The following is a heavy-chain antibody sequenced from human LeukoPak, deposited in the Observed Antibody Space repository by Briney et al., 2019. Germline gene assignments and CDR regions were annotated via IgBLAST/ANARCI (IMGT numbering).Heavy chain of an antibody. CDR1: GFTFSSYW. Sequence: GGSLRLSCAASGFTFSSYWMTWIRQAPGKGLEWVANIKKDGSEVYYVDSVKGRFTISRDNAKNSLFLQMSGLRAEDTAVYYCARDFYDSSGYYYFYFDYWGQGALVTVSS. CDR3: ARDFYDSSGYYYFYFDY. V-gene: IGHV3-7*01. D-gene: IGHD3-22*01. CDR2: IKKDGSEV. J-gene: IGHJ4*02.